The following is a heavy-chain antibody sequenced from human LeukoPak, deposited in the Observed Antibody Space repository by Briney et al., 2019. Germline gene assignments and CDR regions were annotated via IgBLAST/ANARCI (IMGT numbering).Heavy chain of an antibody. D-gene: IGHD7-27*01. Sequence: PSETLSLTCTVSGGSIRSYYWSWIRQSPGKGVEWIGHMYFSGSTKYSPSLKSRVSMSVDTSKNQLSLIVTSVTAADTAVYFCARGLGTPFYFYYYMDVWGKGTTVTVSS. CDR3: ARGLGTPFYFYYYMDV. J-gene: IGHJ6*03. CDR2: MYFSGST. V-gene: IGHV4-59*01. CDR1: GGSIRSYY.